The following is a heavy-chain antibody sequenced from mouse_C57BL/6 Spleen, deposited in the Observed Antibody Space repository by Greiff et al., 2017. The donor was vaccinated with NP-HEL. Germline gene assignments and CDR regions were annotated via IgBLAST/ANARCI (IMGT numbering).Heavy chain of an antibody. CDR3: ANYGNYLYYFDY. V-gene: IGHV1-22*01. Sequence: VQLQQSGPELVKPGASVKMSCKASGYTFTDYNMHWVKQSHGKSLEWIGYINPNNGGTSYNQKFKGKATLTVNKSSSTAYMELRSLTSEDSAVYYCANYGNYLYYFDYWGQGTTLTVSS. CDR2: INPNNGGT. CDR1: GYTFTDYN. J-gene: IGHJ2*01. D-gene: IGHD2-1*01.